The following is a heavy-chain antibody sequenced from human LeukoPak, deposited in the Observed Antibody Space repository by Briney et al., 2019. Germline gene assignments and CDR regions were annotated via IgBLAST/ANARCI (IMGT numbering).Heavy chain of an antibody. V-gene: IGHV4-39*01. CDR1: GGSISSSSYY. Sequence: PSETLSLTCTVSGGSISSSSYYWGWIRQPPGKGLEWIGSIYYSGSTYYNPSLKSRVTISVDTSKNQFSLKLSSVTAADTAVYYCARRDAGSFFYWGQGTLVTVSS. CDR2: IYYSGST. D-gene: IGHD3-10*01. J-gene: IGHJ4*02. CDR3: ARRDAGSFFY.